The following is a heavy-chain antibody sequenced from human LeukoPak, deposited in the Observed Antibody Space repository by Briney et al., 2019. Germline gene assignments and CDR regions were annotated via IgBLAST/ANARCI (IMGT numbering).Heavy chain of an antibody. J-gene: IGHJ2*01. D-gene: IGHD6-19*01. CDR3: ARRPYSSGWYLDWYFDL. Sequence: GESLKISCKGSGYSFTSYWIGWVRQMPGKGLEWMGIIYPGDSDTRYSPSFQGQVTISADKSISTVYLQWSSLKASDTAMYYCARRPYSSGWYLDWYFDLWGRGTLVTVSS. CDR2: IYPGDSDT. CDR1: GYSFTSYW. V-gene: IGHV5-51*01.